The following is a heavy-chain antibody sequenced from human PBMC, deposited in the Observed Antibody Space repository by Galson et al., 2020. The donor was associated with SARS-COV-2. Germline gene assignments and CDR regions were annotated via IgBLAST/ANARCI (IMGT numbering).Heavy chain of an antibody. CDR3: ARIMAKGGDKPMDV. J-gene: IGHJ6*02. V-gene: IGHV3-23*01. CDR2: ITGGGDTK. D-gene: IGHD3-16*01. CDR1: GFTFSSFG. Sequence: LSLTCAAAGFTFSSFGMSWVRQAPGKGLEYVSSITGGGDTKYYGDSVKGRFTISRDNPKNTLYLQMNSLRAEDTAVYHCARIMAKGGDKPMDVWGQGTTVTVSS.